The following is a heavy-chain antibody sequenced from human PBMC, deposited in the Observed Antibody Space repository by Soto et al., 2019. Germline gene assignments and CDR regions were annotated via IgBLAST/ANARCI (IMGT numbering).Heavy chain of an antibody. CDR3: ARGGRAAWNHDDF. D-gene: IGHD3-3*01. CDR2: VSPVGNSA. V-gene: IGHV3-11*05. CDR1: GFTFAYYY. J-gene: IGHJ4*02. Sequence: QVQLVESGGGMVKPGGSLRLSCEVSGFTFAYYYMSWMRQAPGKGLEWLAYVSPVGNSAIYAESVKGRFTISRDNAKSSLFRQLDSLRRDDTAVYYCARGGRAAWNHDDFWGQGTQVTVS.